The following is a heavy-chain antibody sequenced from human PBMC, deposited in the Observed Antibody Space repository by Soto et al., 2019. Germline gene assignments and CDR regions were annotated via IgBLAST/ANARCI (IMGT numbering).Heavy chain of an antibody. CDR3: AKGDTMVRGVIITRPYFDY. CDR1: GFTFSTYA. D-gene: IGHD3-10*01. J-gene: IGHJ4*02. V-gene: IGHV3-23*01. Sequence: GGSLRLSCAASGFTFSTYAMAWIRQAPGKGLEWVSGISNNGGSTYYADSVKGRFTISRDNSKNTLYLQMNSLRAEDTAVYYCAKGDTMVRGVIITRPYFDYWGQGTLVTVSS. CDR2: ISNNGGST.